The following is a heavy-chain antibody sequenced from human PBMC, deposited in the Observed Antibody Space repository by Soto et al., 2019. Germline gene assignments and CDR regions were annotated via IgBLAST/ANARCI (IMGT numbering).Heavy chain of an antibody. V-gene: IGHV3-30*18. CDR3: AKGGGITIFGVVYYYYYGMDV. CDR2: ISYDGSNK. CDR1: GFTFSSYG. J-gene: IGHJ6*02. D-gene: IGHD3-3*01. Sequence: GGSLRLSCAASGFTFSSYGMHWVRQAPGKGLEWVAVISYDGSNKYYADSVKGRFTISRDNSKNTLYLQMNSLRAEDTAVYYCAKGGGITIFGVVYYYYYGMDVWGQGTKVTVSS.